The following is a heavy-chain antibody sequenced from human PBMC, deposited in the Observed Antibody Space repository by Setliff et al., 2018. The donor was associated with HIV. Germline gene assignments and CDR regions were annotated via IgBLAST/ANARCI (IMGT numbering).Heavy chain of an antibody. J-gene: IGHJ3*02. CDR2: INSDGSSI. V-gene: IGHV3-74*01. CDR3: ARHSDWYGNDAFDI. Sequence: GGSLRLSCAASGFTFSDYYMSWIRQAPGKGLEWVSRINSDGSSISYADSVKGRFTISRDNAKNTLYLQMNSLRGEDTAVYYCARHSDWYGNDAFDIWGQGTRVTVSS. CDR1: GFTFSDYY. D-gene: IGHD6-19*01.